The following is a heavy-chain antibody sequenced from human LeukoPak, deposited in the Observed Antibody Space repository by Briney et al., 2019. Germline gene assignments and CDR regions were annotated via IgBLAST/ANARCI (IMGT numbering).Heavy chain of an antibody. CDR2: ISAYNGNT. CDR1: GYTFTSYG. J-gene: IGHJ6*03. V-gene: IGHV1-18*01. Sequence: ASVKVSCKASGYTFTSYGISWVRQAPGQGLEWMGWISAYNGNTNYAQKLQGRVTMTTDTSTSTAYMELRSLRSDDTAVYYCARERRSPGYYYYYMDVWGKGTTVTVSS. CDR3: ARERRSPGYYYYYMDV.